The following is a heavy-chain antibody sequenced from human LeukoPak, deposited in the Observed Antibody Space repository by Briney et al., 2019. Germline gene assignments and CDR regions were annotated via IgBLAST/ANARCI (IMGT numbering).Heavy chain of an antibody. CDR2: ISSSSSYI. J-gene: IGHJ3*02. CDR3: ARDLGDHYDSRGAFDI. V-gene: IGHV3-21*01. CDR1: GFTFSSYS. Sequence: GGSLTLSCAASGFTFSSYSMNWVRQAPGKGLEWVSSISSSSSYIYYADSVKGRFTISRYNAKNSLYLQMNSLRAEDTAVYYCARDLGDHYDSRGAFDIWGQGTMVTVSS. D-gene: IGHD3-22*01.